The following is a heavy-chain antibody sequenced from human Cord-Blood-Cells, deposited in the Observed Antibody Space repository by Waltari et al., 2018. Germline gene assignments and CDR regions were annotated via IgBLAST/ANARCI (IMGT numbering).Heavy chain of an antibody. J-gene: IGHJ4*02. CDR3: ARRPTGDDTDY. CDR1: GGTFSSYA. Sequence: QVQLVQSGAEVKKPGSSVKVSCQASGGTFSSYAISRVRQAPGQGLEWMGGIIPIFGTANYAQKFQGRATITADESTSTAYMELSSLRSEDTAVYYCARRPTGDDTDYWGQGTLVTVSS. D-gene: IGHD7-27*01. CDR2: IIPIFGTA. V-gene: IGHV1-69*01.